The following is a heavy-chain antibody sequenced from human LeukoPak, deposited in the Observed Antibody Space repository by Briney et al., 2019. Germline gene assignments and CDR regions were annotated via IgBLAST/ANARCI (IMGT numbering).Heavy chain of an antibody. J-gene: IGHJ4*02. CDR1: GFTFSSYA. CDR2: ISGSGRST. CDR3: AKGAPLWFGELWIDY. D-gene: IGHD3-10*01. V-gene: IGHV3-23*01. Sequence: PGGSLRLSCAASGFTFSSYAMNWGRQAPGKGLEWVSAISGSGRSTYYADSVKGRFTISRDNSKNTLYLQMNSLRTEDTAVYYCAKGAPLWFGELWIDYWGQGILVTVSS.